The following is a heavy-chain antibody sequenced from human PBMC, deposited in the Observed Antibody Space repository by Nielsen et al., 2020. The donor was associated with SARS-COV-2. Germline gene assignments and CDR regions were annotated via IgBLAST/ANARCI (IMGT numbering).Heavy chain of an antibody. Sequence: GESLKISCAASGFTFSSYGMHWVRQAPGKGLEWVAVISYDGSNKYYADSVKGRFTISRDNSKNTLYLQMNSLRAEDTAVYYCARDGTPLLYGDYVSYYYYMDVWGKGTTVTVSS. CDR3: ARDGTPLLYGDYVSYYYYMDV. CDR1: GFTFSSYG. D-gene: IGHD4-17*01. J-gene: IGHJ6*03. CDR2: ISYDGSNK. V-gene: IGHV3-30*03.